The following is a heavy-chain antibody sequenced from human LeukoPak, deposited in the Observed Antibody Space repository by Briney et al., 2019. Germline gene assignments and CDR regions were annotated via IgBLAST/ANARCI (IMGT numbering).Heavy chain of an antibody. J-gene: IGHJ4*02. D-gene: IGHD3-10*01. CDR3: ATRVGPGSEVSFDY. Sequence: PGRSLRLSCAASGFTFDDYAMHWVRQAPGKGLEWVSGISWNSGNLGYADSVKGRFTISRDNAKNSLYLHMNSLRAEDTALYYCATRVGPGSEVSFDYWGRGTLVTVSA. CDR2: ISWNSGNL. V-gene: IGHV3-9*01. CDR1: GFTFDDYA.